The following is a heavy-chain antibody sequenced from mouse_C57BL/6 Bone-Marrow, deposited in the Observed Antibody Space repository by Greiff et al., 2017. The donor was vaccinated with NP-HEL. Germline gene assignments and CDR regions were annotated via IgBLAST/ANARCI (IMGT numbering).Heavy chain of an antibody. CDR2: INYDGSST. D-gene: IGHD1-1*01. V-gene: IGHV5-16*01. J-gene: IGHJ2*01. Sequence: EVKLVESEGGLVQPGSSMKLSCTASGFTFSDYYMAWVRQVPEKGLEWVANINYDGSSTYYLDSLTSRFTFSRDNAKNILYLQMNSLKSEDTATDDCAREGGYCGSRRYYFDYWGQGTTLTVSS. CDR3: AREGGYCGSRRYYFDY. CDR1: GFTFSDYY.